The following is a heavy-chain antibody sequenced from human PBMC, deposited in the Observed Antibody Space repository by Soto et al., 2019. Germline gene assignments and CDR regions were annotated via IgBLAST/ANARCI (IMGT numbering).Heavy chain of an antibody. CDR2: IIPIFGTA. Sequence: SVKVSCKASGGTFSSYAISWVRQAPGQGLEWMGGIIPIFGTANYAQTFQGRVTITAEKSTSTAYMELSSLRSEDTAVYYCWYSKYGMDVWGQGNTVTVYS. CDR1: GGTFSSYA. J-gene: IGHJ6*02. D-gene: IGHD6-13*01. CDR3: WYSKYGMDV. V-gene: IGHV1-69*06.